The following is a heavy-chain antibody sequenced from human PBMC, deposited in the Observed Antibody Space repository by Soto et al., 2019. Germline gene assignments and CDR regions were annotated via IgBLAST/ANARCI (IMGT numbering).Heavy chain of an antibody. D-gene: IGHD3-10*01. V-gene: IGHV4-61*01. CDR3: ASEWFSGSGYYYYYYGMDV. CDR2: IYYSGST. J-gene: IGHJ6*02. Sequence: QVQLQESGPGLVKPSETLSLTCTVSGGSVSSGSYYWSWIRQPPGKGLEWIGYIYYSGSTNYNPSLKSRVTISVDTSKNQFSLKLSSVTAADTAVYYCASEWFSGSGYYYYYYGMDVWGQGTTVTVSS. CDR1: GGSVSSGSYY.